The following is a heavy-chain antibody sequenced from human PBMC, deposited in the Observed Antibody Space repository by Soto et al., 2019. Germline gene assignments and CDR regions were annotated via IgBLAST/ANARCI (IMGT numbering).Heavy chain of an antibody. D-gene: IGHD3-3*01. Sequence: QPQLVQSGAEVREPGASVKLSCKASGYSFSTYDISWLRQAPGKGLEWMGVISPKNGNINYAWKFLDRFIMTTDTSSNTAYMELESLRYDDTAIYYCATSYDSGFDPWGHGTLVTVSS. CDR1: GYSFSTYD. J-gene: IGHJ5*02. CDR3: ATSYDSGFDP. V-gene: IGHV1-18*04. CDR2: ISPKNGNI.